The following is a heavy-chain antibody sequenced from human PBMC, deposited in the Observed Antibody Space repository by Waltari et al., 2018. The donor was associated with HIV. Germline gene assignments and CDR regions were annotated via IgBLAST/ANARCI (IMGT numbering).Heavy chain of an antibody. CDR1: GFTFADFG. V-gene: IGHV3-9*01. J-gene: IGHJ6*02. CDR3: AKELGRYCGGVLCDDRYGLDV. CDR2: INWDGFSR. Sequence: EVKLVESGGGLVQPGGSLRLPCAAPGFTFADFGMQWVRQTPGGGLEWVSTINWDGFSRDYGDSMKGRITVSRDNAKKLLYLQLNNLRPEDTAWYYCAKELGRYCGGVLCDDRYGLDVWGQGTMVTVSS. D-gene: IGHD2-21*01.